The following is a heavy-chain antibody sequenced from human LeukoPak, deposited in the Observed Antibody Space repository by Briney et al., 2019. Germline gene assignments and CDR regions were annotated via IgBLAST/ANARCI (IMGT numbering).Heavy chain of an antibody. J-gene: IGHJ6*03. Sequence: SQTLSLTCTVSGGSISSGSYFWSWIRQPAGKGLEWIGRIYTSGSTNYNPSLKSRVTISVDTSKNQFSLKLSSVTAADTAVYYCARGGSGWNYYYYYMDVWGKGTTVAISS. CDR3: ARGGSGWNYYYYYMDV. V-gene: IGHV4-61*02. D-gene: IGHD6-19*01. CDR2: IYTSGST. CDR1: GGSISSGSYF.